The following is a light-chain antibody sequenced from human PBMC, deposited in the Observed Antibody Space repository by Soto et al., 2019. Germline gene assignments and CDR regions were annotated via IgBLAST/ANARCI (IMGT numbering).Light chain of an antibody. V-gene: IGKV4-1*01. CDR1: QSLLQTSYNIKY. CDR2: WAS. Sequence: DIVMTQSPDSLAVSLGERATINCKSSQSLLQTSYNIKYFAWYQQKPGQPPKLLIYWASNRESGVPDRFIGSGSGTDFTLTITSLQPEDVAVYYCQLYITTPHTFGQGTKLEIK. CDR3: QLYITTPHT. J-gene: IGKJ2*01.